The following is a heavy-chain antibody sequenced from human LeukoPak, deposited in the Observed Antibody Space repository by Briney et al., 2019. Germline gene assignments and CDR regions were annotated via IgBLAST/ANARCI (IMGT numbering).Heavy chain of an antibody. D-gene: IGHD5-18*01. CDR2: INPNSGGT. CDR3: ARDYSYGYANLPLDY. V-gene: IGHV1-2*02. CDR1: GYTFTSYD. J-gene: IGHJ4*02. Sequence: ASVKVSCKASGYTFTSYDINWVRQATGQGLEWMGWINPNSGGTNYAQKFQGRVTMTRDTSISTAYMELSRLRSDDTAVYYCARDYSYGYANLPLDYWGQGTLVTVSS.